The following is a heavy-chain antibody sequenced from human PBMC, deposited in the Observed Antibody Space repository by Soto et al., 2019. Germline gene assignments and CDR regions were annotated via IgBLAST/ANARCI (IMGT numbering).Heavy chain of an antibody. J-gene: IGHJ4*02. CDR1: GYTFTSDG. V-gene: IGHV1-18*01. CDR2: ISAYNGNT. CDR3: ARDYLNIVGATSGHWFDY. D-gene: IGHD1-26*01. Sequence: ASVKVSCKASGYTFTSDGISWVRQAPGQGLEWMGWISAYNGNTNYAQKLQGRVTMTTDTSTSTAYMELRSLRSDDTAVYYCARDYLNIVGATSGHWFDYWGQGTLVTVSS.